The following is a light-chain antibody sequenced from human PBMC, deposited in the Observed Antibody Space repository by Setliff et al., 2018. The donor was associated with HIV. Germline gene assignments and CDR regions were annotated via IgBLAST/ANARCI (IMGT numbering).Light chain of an antibody. CDR3: SSYTTSSTEV. CDR2: SIS. V-gene: IGLV2-14*03. J-gene: IGLJ1*01. Sequence: QSVLTQPASVSGSPGQSITISCTGTSSDIGTYDYVSWYQQYPGKAPKLMIYSISNRPSGVSIRFSGSKSGNTASLTISGLQAEDEADYYCSSYTTSSTEVFGTGTKVTVL. CDR1: SSDIGTYDY.